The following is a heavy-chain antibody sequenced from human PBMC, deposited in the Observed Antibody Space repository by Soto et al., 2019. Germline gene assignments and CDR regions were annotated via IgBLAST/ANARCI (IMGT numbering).Heavy chain of an antibody. J-gene: IGHJ4*02. CDR2: IIPILGIA. CDR3: ATGLVQTMTTVTTADY. V-gene: IGHV1-69*02. Sequence: QVQLVQSGAEVKKPGSSVKVSCKASGGTFSSYTISWVRQAPGQGLEWMGRIIPILGIANYPQKFQGRVTITADKSTSTAYMELSSLRSEDTAVYYCATGLVQTMTTVTTADYWGQGTLVTVSS. CDR1: GGTFSSYT. D-gene: IGHD4-17*01.